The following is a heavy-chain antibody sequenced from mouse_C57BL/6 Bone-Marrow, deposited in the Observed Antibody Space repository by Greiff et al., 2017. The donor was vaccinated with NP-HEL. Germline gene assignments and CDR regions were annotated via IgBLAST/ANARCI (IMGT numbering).Heavy chain of an antibody. Sequence: EVQRVESGGGLVQPGGSMKLSCAASGFTFSDAWMDWVRQSPEKGLEWVAEIRNKANNHATYYAESVKGRFTISRDDSKSSVYLQMNSLRAEDTGIYYCTRFDGYQAWFAYWGQGTLVTVSA. J-gene: IGHJ3*01. CDR2: IRNKANNHAT. CDR3: TRFDGYQAWFAY. V-gene: IGHV6-6*01. CDR1: GFTFSDAW. D-gene: IGHD2-3*01.